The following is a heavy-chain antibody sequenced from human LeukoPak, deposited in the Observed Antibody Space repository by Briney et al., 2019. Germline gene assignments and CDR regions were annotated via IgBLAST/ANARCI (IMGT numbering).Heavy chain of an antibody. CDR2: IIRIFGTA. CDR1: GGSFSSYA. V-gene: IGHV1-69*05. CDR3: ARGIGRYIQH. D-gene: IGHD3/OR15-3a*01. Sequence: GASVKVSCKASGGSFSSYAMSWVRQAPGQGLEWMGRIIRIFGTANYAQKFQGRVTITTDESTSTAYMELSSLRSEDTAVYYCARGIGRYIQHWGQGTLVTVSS. J-gene: IGHJ1*01.